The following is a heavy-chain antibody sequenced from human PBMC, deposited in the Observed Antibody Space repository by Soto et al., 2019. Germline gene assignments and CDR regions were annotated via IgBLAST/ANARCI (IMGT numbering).Heavy chain of an antibody. CDR1: GFTFSDYY. CDR3: ARPRSEVPAAMRYYYYMDV. V-gene: IGHV3-11*01. J-gene: IGHJ6*03. CDR2: ISSSGSTI. Sequence: PGGSLRLSCAASGFTFSDYYMSWIRQAPGKGLEWVSYISSSGSTIYYADSVKGRFTISRDNAKNSLYLQMNSLRAEDTAVYYCARPRSEVPAAMRYYYYMDVWGKGTTVTVSS. D-gene: IGHD2-2*01.